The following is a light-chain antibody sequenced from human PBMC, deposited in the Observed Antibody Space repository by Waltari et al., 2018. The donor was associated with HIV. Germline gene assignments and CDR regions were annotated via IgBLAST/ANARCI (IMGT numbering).Light chain of an antibody. Sequence: QSALTQPASVSGSPGPSITIPCAGTTSDLGIFDSVSWYQQHPGRAPQLMIFGVYSRPSGVSSRFSGSKSGNTASLTISGLQAEDEANYYCCSYTAIHTLVFGGGTKLTVL. CDR1: TSDLGIFDS. V-gene: IGLV2-14*01. J-gene: IGLJ2*01. CDR3: CSYTAIHTLV. CDR2: GVY.